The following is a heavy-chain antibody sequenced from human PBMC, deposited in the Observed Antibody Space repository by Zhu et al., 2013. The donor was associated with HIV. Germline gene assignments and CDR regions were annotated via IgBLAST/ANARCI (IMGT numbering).Heavy chain of an antibody. J-gene: IGHJ3*02. CDR1: GGAFDSHG. CDR3: ARGRGTSAMYGMDT. Sequence: QVQLVQSGAEVKKPGSSIKLSCQAHGGAFDSHGLNWVRQAPGQGLEWMGRVIPVLHVTNYAQKFQGRITITADTSTSTVYMELSSLRSEDTAVYYCARGRGTSAMYGMDTWGQGTTVIVSS. V-gene: IGHV1-69*09. CDR2: VIPVLHVT. D-gene: IGHD1-1*01.